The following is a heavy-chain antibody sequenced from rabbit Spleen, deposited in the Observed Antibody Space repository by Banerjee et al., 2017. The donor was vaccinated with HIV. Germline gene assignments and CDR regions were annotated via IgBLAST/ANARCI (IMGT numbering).Heavy chain of an antibody. CDR1: GFSFSSSYY. V-gene: IGHV1S45*01. J-gene: IGHJ6*01. Sequence: EQLEESGGGLVQPEGSLTLTCTASGFSFSSSYYMCWVHQAPGKGLEWIACIDAGSSAFTYFATWAKGRFTCSKTSSTTVTLQMTRLTAADTATYFCARDSSSSFSSYGMDLWGPGTLVTVS. CDR3: ARDSSSSFSSYGMDL. D-gene: IGHD1-1*01. CDR2: IDAGSSAFT.